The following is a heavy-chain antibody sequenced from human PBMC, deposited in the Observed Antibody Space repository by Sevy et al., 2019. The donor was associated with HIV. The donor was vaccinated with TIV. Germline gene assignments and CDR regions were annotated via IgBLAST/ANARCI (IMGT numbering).Heavy chain of an antibody. CDR1: GFTFSTFG. Sequence: GGSLRLSCAASGFTFSTFGMHWVRQAPGKGLEWVAFIRYDGSNEYYADSVKGRFTISRDNSKNTLYLQISSLRAEDTAVYYCAKRSLSSSPYFDYWGQGTLVTVSS. CDR3: AKRSLSSSPYFDY. J-gene: IGHJ4*02. V-gene: IGHV3-30*02. CDR2: IRYDGSNE. D-gene: IGHD6-6*01.